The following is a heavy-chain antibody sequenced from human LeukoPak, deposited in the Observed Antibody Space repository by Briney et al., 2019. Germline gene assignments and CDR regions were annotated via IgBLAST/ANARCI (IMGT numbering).Heavy chain of an antibody. J-gene: IGHJ4*02. CDR3: ARSSTKYYYGSGSYLVQRTQNRYFDY. D-gene: IGHD3-10*01. V-gene: IGHV3-64*01. Sequence: GGSLRLSCAASGFTFSSYAMHWVRQAPGKGLEYVSAISSNGGSTYYANSVKGRFTTSRDNSKNTLYLQMGSLRAEDMAVYYCARSSTKYYYGSGSYLVQRTQNRYFDYWGQGTLVTVSS. CDR2: ISSNGGST. CDR1: GFTFSSYA.